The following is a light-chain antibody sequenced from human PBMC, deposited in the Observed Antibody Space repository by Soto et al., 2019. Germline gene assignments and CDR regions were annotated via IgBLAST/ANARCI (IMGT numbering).Light chain of an antibody. CDR2: DVS. CDR3: QQYGSSGT. J-gene: IGKJ5*01. CDR1: RSVSTF. Sequence: EFVLTQSPGTLSLSPGERATLSCRSSRSVSTFLGWYQQKPGPPPRLLIYDVSNRATGVPARFSGSGSETDFTLTISRLEPEDFAVYYCQQYGSSGTLGQGTRLEIK. V-gene: IGKV3-20*01.